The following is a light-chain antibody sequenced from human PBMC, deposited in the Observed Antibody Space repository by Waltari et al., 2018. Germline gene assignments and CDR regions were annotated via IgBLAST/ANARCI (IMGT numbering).Light chain of an antibody. CDR3: QQYYSPPRYT. Sequence: DIVMTQSPDSLAVSVGERATINCKSSQSVLKSSNNKNHLAWYQQKAGQPPKLLIYWASTRESGVPDRFSGSATGTDFTLTISSLQAEDVAVYYCQQYYSPPRYTFGQGTKLEIK. J-gene: IGKJ2*01. CDR2: WAS. V-gene: IGKV4-1*01. CDR1: QSVLKSSNNKNH.